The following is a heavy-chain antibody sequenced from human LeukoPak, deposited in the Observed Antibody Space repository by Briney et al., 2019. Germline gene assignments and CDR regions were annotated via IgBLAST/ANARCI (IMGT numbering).Heavy chain of an antibody. CDR2: INAYKGNT. CDR3: ARERPYYDILTGYYGHFDY. V-gene: IGHV1-18*01. D-gene: IGHD3-9*01. CDR1: GYTFTSYG. J-gene: IGHJ4*02. Sequence: ASVKVSCKASGYTFTSYGISWVRQAPGQGLEWMGWINAYKGNTNYAQKLQGRVTMTTDTSTSTAYMELRSLRSDDTAVYYCARERPYYDILTGYYGHFDYWGQGTLVTVSS.